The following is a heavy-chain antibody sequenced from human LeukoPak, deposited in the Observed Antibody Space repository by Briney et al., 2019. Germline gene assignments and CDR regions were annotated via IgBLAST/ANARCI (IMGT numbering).Heavy chain of an antibody. CDR3: ARHAVCSGGSCYSP. Sequence: SETLSLTCTVSGGSLSSYYWSWIRQPPGKGLEWIGYIYYSGSTNYNPSLKSRVTVSVDTSKNQFSLKLSSVTAADTAVYYCARHAVCSGGSCYSPWGQGTLVTVSS. V-gene: IGHV4-59*08. D-gene: IGHD2-15*01. CDR1: GGSLSSYY. J-gene: IGHJ5*02. CDR2: IYYSGST.